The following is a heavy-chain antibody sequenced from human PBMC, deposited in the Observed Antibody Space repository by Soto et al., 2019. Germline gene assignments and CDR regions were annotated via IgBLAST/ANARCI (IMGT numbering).Heavy chain of an antibody. Sequence: SGPTLVNPTQTLTLTCTFSGFSLSTSGMCVSRIRQPPGKALEWLALIDWDDDKYYSTSLKTRLTISKDTSKNQVVLTMTNMDPVDTATYYCARKYSSSWSEDAFDIWGQGTMVTVSS. D-gene: IGHD6-13*01. V-gene: IGHV2-70*01. CDR1: GFSLSTSGMC. CDR3: ARKYSSSWSEDAFDI. J-gene: IGHJ3*02. CDR2: IDWDDDK.